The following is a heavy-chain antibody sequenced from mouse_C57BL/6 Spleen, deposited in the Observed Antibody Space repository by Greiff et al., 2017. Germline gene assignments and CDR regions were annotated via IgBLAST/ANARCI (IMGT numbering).Heavy chain of an antibody. Sequence: QVQLQQSGAELARPGASVKLSCKASGYTFTSYGISWVKQRTGQGLEWIGEIYPRSGNTYYNEKFKGKATLTADKSSSTAYMELRSLTSEDSAVYFCATYYSNFFAYWGQGTLVTVSA. D-gene: IGHD2-5*01. V-gene: IGHV1-81*01. CDR2: IYPRSGNT. CDR3: ATYYSNFFAY. CDR1: GYTFTSYG. J-gene: IGHJ3*01.